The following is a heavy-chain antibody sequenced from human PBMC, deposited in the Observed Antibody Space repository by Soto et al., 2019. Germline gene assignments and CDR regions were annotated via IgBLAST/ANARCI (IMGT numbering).Heavy chain of an antibody. CDR3: ARDPGQWLTFDY. CDR2: INPSGGST. D-gene: IGHD6-19*01. J-gene: IGHJ4*02. V-gene: IGHV1-46*01. CDR1: GYPFTSYD. Sequence: ASVKVSCKASGYPFTSYDMHWVRQAPGQGLEWMGIINPSGGSTSYAQKFQGRVTMTRDTSTSTVYMELSSLRSEDTAVYYCARDPGQWLTFDYWGQGTLVTVSS.